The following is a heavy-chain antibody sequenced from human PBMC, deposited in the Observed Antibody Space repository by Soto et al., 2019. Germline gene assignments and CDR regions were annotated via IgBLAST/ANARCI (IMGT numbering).Heavy chain of an antibody. CDR1: GGSISSSNW. D-gene: IGHD3-3*01. CDR3: ARVQYYDFWSGPIDY. CDR2: IYHSGST. J-gene: IGHJ4*02. V-gene: IGHV4-4*02. Sequence: QVQLQESGPGLVKPSGTMSLTCAVSGGSISSSNWCSWVRQPPGKGLEWIGEIYHSGSTSYNPSLKSRVTISVDKSKNQFSLKLSSVTAADTAVYYCARVQYYDFWSGPIDYWGQGTLVTVSS.